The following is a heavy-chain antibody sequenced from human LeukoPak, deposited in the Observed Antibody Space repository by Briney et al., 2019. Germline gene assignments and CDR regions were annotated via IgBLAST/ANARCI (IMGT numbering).Heavy chain of an antibody. J-gene: IGHJ4*02. CDR2: FDPEDGET. CDR3: ARGSYCSGGSCSDYPFDY. CDR1: GYTLTELS. D-gene: IGHD2-15*01. Sequence: ASVKVSCKVSGYTLTELSMHWVRQAPGKGLEWMGGFDPEDGETIYAQKFQGRVTMTEDTSTDTAYMELSSLRSEDTAVYYCARGSYCSGGSCSDYPFDYWGQGTLVTVSS. V-gene: IGHV1-24*01.